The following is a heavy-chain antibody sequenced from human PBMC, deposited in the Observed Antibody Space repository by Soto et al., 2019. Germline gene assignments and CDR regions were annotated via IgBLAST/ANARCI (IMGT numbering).Heavy chain of an antibody. J-gene: IGHJ4*02. Sequence: QVQLQESGPGLVKPSETLSLTCSVSGGSISGYYWSWIRQSAGQGLEWIGRIYTTGRTSYNPSLMSRVTMSVDTSKRQFSLKLTAVTAADTAVYYCARDMGAARDYWGQGTLDIVSS. V-gene: IGHV4-4*07. D-gene: IGHD6-6*01. CDR1: GGSISGYY. CDR2: IYTTGRT. CDR3: ARDMGAARDY.